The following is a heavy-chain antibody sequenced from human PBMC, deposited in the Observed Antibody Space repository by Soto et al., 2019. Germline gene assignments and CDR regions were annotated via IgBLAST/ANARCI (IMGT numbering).Heavy chain of an antibody. D-gene: IGHD6-19*01. CDR1: GYTFTRYA. J-gene: IGHJ4*02. CDR3: VRDVYSSGVRSFY. CDR2: INAGNGNT. Sequence: ASVKVSCKASGYTFTRYAMHWVRQAPGQRLEWMGWINAGNGNTKYSQKFQGRVTITRDTSASTAYMELSSRRSADTAVYYCVRDVYSSGVRSFYWGQGALSTVSS. V-gene: IGHV1-3*01.